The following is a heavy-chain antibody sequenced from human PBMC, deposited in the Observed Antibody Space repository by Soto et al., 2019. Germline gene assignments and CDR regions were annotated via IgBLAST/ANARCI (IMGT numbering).Heavy chain of an antibody. J-gene: IGHJ6*02. CDR2: IIPIFGTA. Sequence: GASVKVSCKAPGGTFSSYAISWVRQAPGQGLEWMGGIIPIFGTANYAQKFQGRVTITADESTSTAYMELSSLRSEDTAVYYCASASSGSYYAVPYGMDVWGQGTTVTVSS. CDR1: GGTFSSYA. V-gene: IGHV1-69*13. CDR3: ASASSGSYYAVPYGMDV. D-gene: IGHD3-10*01.